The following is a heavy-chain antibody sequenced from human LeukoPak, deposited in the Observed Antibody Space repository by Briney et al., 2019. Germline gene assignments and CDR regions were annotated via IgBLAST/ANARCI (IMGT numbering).Heavy chain of an antibody. CDR3: ARHDAGKWLPYSDY. CDR2: IYYSGST. Sequence: PSETLSLTCTVSGGSISNYYWSWLRQAPGKGLEWVGSIYYSGSTNYNPSLKSRVTIPVDTSKNQFSLKLSSVTAADTAVYYCARHDAGKWLPYSDYWGRGTLVTVSS. J-gene: IGHJ4*02. CDR1: GGSISNYY. V-gene: IGHV4-59*08. D-gene: IGHD6-19*01.